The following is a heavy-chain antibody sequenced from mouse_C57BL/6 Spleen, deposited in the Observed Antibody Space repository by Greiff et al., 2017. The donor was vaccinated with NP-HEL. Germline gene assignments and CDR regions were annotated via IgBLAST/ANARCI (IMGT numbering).Heavy chain of an antibody. J-gene: IGHJ4*01. CDR3: ARGIRVVARYYYAMDY. D-gene: IGHD1-1*01. Sequence: QVQLQQPGAELVRPGSSVKLSCKASGYTFTSYWMHWVKQRPIQGLEWIGNIDPSDSETHYNQKFKDKATLTVDKSSSTAYMQLSSLTSEDSAVYYCARGIRVVARYYYAMDYWGQGTSVTVSS. V-gene: IGHV1-52*01. CDR2: IDPSDSET. CDR1: GYTFTSYW.